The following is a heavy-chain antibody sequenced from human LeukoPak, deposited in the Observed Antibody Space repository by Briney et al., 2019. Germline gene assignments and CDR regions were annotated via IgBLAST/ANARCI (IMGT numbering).Heavy chain of an antibody. Sequence: PGGSPRLSCVASGFTFDDHTMHWVRQAPGKALQWVSLINWDGSSPHYADSVKGRFTISRDNRKNSLYLQMSSLRAEDTGFYYCAKDKCSGGSCYQRGTYYFNYWGRGTLVTVSS. D-gene: IGHD2-15*01. CDR2: INWDGSSP. CDR3: AKDKCSGGSCYQRGTYYFNY. J-gene: IGHJ4*02. V-gene: IGHV3-43*01. CDR1: GFTFDDHT.